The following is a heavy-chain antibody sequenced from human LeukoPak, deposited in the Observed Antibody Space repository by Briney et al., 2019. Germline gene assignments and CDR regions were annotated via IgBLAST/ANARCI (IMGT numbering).Heavy chain of an antibody. CDR2: ISAYNGNT. D-gene: IGHD6-19*01. CDR1: GYTFTIYG. J-gene: IGHJ4*02. Sequence: ASVTVSFKASGYTFTIYGISWVRQAPGQGLEWMGWISAYNGNTNYAQKLQGRVTMTTDTSTSTAYTDLRSLRSDDTAVYYCARGSYPGWYNGEFDYWGQGTLVTVSS. V-gene: IGHV1-18*01. CDR3: ARGSYPGWYNGEFDY.